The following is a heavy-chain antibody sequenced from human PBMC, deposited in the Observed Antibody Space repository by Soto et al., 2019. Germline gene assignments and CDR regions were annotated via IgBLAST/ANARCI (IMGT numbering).Heavy chain of an antibody. D-gene: IGHD2-8*01. CDR1: GGSISSSNW. CDR2: IYHSGST. CDR3: ARHIVLMVYAIEDAFDI. V-gene: IGHV4-4*02. J-gene: IGHJ3*02. Sequence: QVQLQESGPGLVKPSGTLSLTCAVSGGSISSSNWWSWVRQPPGKGLEWIGEIYHSGSTNYNPSLKSRVTISVDKSKNQFSLKLSSVTAVDTAVYYCARHIVLMVYAIEDAFDIWGQGTMVTVSS.